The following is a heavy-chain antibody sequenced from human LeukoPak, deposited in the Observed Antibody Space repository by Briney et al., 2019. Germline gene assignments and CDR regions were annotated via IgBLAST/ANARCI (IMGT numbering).Heavy chain of an antibody. CDR3: ARLSFGHYFDY. CDR2: INPGGGST. J-gene: IGHJ4*02. CDR1: GYIFATYY. V-gene: IGHV1-46*01. Sequence: ASVKVSCKASGYIFATYYIHWVRQAPGQGLEWMGRINPGGGSTTYEQKFQGRVGMTRDTSTSTVYMELQSLRSDDTAVFYCARLSFGHYFDYWGQGTLVTVSS. D-gene: IGHD3-16*01.